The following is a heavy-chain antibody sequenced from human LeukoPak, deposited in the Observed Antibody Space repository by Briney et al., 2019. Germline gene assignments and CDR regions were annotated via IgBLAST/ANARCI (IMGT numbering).Heavy chain of an antibody. CDR3: TTYGSGRKFDY. Sequence: GGSLRLSCAASGFSFSDAWMSWVRQTPGKGLEWVGRIESKTDGGTTDYAAPVKGRFTISRDDSTNTLYLQMNSLKSEDTAVYYCTTYGSGRKFDYWGQGILVTVSS. D-gene: IGHD3-10*01. CDR1: GFSFSDAW. CDR2: IESKTDGGTT. V-gene: IGHV3-15*04. J-gene: IGHJ4*02.